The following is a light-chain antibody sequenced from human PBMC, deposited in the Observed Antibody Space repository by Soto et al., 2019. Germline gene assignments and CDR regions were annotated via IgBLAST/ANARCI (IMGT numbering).Light chain of an antibody. Sequence: ECVLAQSPGPLSLSPGKRATLSCRASQTVRNNYLAWYQQKPGQAPRLLIYGASNRATGIPDRFSGSGSGTDFTLTISRLEPEDFAVYYCQQYGSSPLIFGGGTKVDIK. V-gene: IGKV3-20*01. CDR2: GAS. J-gene: IGKJ4*01. CDR1: QTVRNNY. CDR3: QQYGSSPLI.